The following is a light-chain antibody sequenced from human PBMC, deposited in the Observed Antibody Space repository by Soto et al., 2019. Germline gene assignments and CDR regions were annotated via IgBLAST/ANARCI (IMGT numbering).Light chain of an antibody. J-gene: IGKJ5*01. Sequence: EIVLTQSPVTLSLSPGERASLSCRASQSVSSNYLAWYQQKPGQAPRLLIYGASTRATGIPARFSGSGSGTEFTLTISSLQSEDFAVYYCQQYYNWPITFGQGARLEIK. CDR1: QSVSSN. CDR2: GAS. V-gene: IGKV3-15*01. CDR3: QQYYNWPIT.